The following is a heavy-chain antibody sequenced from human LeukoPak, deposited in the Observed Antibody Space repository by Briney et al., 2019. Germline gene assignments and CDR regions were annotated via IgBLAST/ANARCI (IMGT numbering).Heavy chain of an antibody. D-gene: IGHD3-10*01. V-gene: IGHV1-24*01. CDR2: FDPEDGET. Sequence: ASVKVSCKVSGYTLTELSMHWVRQAPGKGLEWMGGFDPEDGETIYAQKFQGRVTMTEDTSTDTAYMELSSLRSEDTAVYYCATGITIMGLTRAFDIWGQGTMVTVSS. CDR3: ATGITIMGLTRAFDI. CDR1: GYTLTELS. J-gene: IGHJ3*02.